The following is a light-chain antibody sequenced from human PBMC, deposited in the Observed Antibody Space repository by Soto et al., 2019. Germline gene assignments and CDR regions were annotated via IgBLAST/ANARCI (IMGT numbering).Light chain of an antibody. Sequence: DIQMTQSPSTLSASVGDRVTITCRASQSISSWLAWYQQKPGKAPKLLIYEAYSLESGVPSRFSGSGSGTEFTLTISSLQPDDCATYYCQKYNNVMWTFGQGTKVEIK. CDR2: EAY. J-gene: IGKJ1*01. V-gene: IGKV1-5*03. CDR3: QKYNNVMWT. CDR1: QSISSW.